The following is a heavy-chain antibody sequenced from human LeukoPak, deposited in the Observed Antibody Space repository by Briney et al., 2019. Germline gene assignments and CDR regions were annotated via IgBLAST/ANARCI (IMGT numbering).Heavy chain of an antibody. Sequence: SVKVSCKASGGTFSSYAISWVRQAPGQGLEWMGGIIPIFGTANYAQKFQGRVTITADESTSTAYMELSSLRSEDTAVYYCAREEDYGDYLDYWGQGTLVTVSS. D-gene: IGHD4-17*01. J-gene: IGHJ4*02. CDR3: AREEDYGDYLDY. V-gene: IGHV1-69*13. CDR1: GGTFSSYA. CDR2: IIPIFGTA.